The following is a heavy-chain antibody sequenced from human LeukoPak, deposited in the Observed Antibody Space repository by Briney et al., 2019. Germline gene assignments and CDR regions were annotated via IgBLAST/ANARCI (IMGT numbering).Heavy chain of an antibody. J-gene: IGHJ6*03. D-gene: IGHD3-10*01. V-gene: IGHV3-7*01. Sequence: GGSLRLSCAASGFTFSSYWMSWVRQAPGKGLEWVANIRQDGSEKYYVDSVKGRFTISRDNAKNSLYLQMNSLRAEDTAVYYCARDMLWFGELLPLHYYMDVWGKGTTVTVSS. CDR2: IRQDGSEK. CDR1: GFTFSSYW. CDR3: ARDMLWFGELLPLHYYMDV.